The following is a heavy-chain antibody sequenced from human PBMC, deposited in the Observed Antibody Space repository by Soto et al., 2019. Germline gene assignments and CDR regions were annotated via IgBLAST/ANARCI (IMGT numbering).Heavy chain of an antibody. V-gene: IGHV3-30*03. D-gene: IGHD1-26*01. CDR2: ISYDGSNK. J-gene: IGHJ4*02. CDR1: GFNFSSYG. CDR3: ARDRYPFDY. Sequence: GGSLRLSCAASGFNFSSYGMHWVRQAPGKGLEWVAVISYDGSNKYYADTVKGRFTISRDNSKNTLYLQMNSLRAEDTAVYYCARDRYPFDYWGQGTLVTVSS.